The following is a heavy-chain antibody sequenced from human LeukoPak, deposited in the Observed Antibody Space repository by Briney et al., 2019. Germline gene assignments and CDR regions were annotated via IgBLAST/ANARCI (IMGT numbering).Heavy chain of an antibody. V-gene: IGHV3-7*01. Sequence: GGSMRHSCEASGFAFSSYWASCGRHSPGGGVEWVSNRNQEGNSQNCVDSVRGRFTSSKDNAKNSVYLQMNSLRAEHTAVYYCARSLWPEDYWGQGILVTVSS. J-gene: IGHJ4*02. CDR2: RNQEGNSQ. CDR1: GFAFSSYW. CDR3: ARSLWPEDY. D-gene: IGHD2-21*01.